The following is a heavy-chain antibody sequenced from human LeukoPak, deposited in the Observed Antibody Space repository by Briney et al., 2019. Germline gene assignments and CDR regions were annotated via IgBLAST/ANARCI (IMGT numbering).Heavy chain of an antibody. V-gene: IGHV3-23*01. CDR1: GFTFSNYA. Sequence: PGGSLRLSCAASGFTFSNYAMSWLRQAPGRGLEWVSGITGSGSTTYYADSVKGRFTISRDNAKNSLYLQMKSLRAEDTAVYYCARGEYYYDGGYWGQGTLVTVSS. CDR3: ARGEYYYDGGY. D-gene: IGHD3-22*01. CDR2: ITGSGSTT. J-gene: IGHJ4*02.